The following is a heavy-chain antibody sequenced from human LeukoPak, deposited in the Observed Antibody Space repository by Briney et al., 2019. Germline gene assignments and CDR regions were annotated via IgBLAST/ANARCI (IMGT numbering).Heavy chain of an antibody. CDR1: ELTLNTYA. CDR3: AKESNGLDI. V-gene: IGHV3-30*02. J-gene: IGHJ3*02. Sequence: GGSLRLSCAASELTLNTYAMHWVRQAPGKGLEWVAIVWSGGSRNTYADSVKGRFTISRDNSKNTLYLQMDSLRVEDTAIYYCAKESNGLDIWGRGTMVIVTS. D-gene: IGHD2-8*01. CDR2: VWSGGSRN.